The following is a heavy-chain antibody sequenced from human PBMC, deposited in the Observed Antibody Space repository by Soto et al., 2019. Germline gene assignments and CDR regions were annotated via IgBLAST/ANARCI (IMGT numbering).Heavy chain of an antibody. CDR1: CGSFSGYY. CDR3: ARAIFLRGSGRAPYYYYYGMDV. J-gene: IGHJ6*02. V-gene: IGHV4-34*01. Sequence: SETLSLTCAVYCGSFSGYYWSWIRQPPGKGLEWIGEINHSGSTNYNPSLKSRVTISVDTSKNQFSLKLSSVTAADTAVYYCARAIFLRGSGRAPYYYYYGMDVWGQGTTVTVSS. D-gene: IGHD3-16*01. CDR2: INHSGST.